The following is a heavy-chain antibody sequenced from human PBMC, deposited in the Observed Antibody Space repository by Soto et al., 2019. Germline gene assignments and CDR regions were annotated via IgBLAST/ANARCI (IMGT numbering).Heavy chain of an antibody. CDR1: GFSLSTSGVG. Sequence: QITLKESGPTLVKPTQTLTLTCTFSGFSLSTSGVGVGWIRQPPGKALEWLALIYWDDDKRYSPSLKSRLTITQDTSKNQGVLTMPNVDPVDTATYYCAHSSYYDSSGRIMVGAFDIWGQGTMVTVSS. D-gene: IGHD3-22*01. CDR3: AHSSYYDSSGRIMVGAFDI. CDR2: IYWDDDK. J-gene: IGHJ3*02. V-gene: IGHV2-5*02.